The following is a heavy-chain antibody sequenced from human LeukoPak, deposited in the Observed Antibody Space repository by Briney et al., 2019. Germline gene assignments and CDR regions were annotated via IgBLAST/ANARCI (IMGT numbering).Heavy chain of an antibody. V-gene: IGHV3-30*18. CDR2: ISYDGSNK. J-gene: IGHJ4*02. CDR3: AKSYDNGWYVCDY. CDR1: GFTFSSYG. Sequence: GGSLRLSCAASGFTFSSYGMHWVRQAPGKGLEWVAVISYDGSNKYYADSVKGRSTISRDNSKNTLYLQMNSLRAEDTAFYYCAKSYDNGWYVCDYWGQGTLVTVSS. D-gene: IGHD6-19*01.